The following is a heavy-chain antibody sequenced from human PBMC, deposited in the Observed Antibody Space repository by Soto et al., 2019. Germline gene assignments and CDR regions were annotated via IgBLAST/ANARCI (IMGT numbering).Heavy chain of an antibody. CDR2: ISAYNGNT. J-gene: IGHJ5*02. CDR1: GYTFTSYG. CDR3: VRDSNDHYCRYKWFDP. D-gene: IGHD4-4*01. Sequence: ASVKVSCKASGYTFTSYGISWVRQAPGQGLEWMGWISAYNGNTNYAQKLQGRVTMTTDTSTSTAYMELRSLRSDDTAVYYCVRDSNDHYCRYKWFDPWGQGTLVTVSS. V-gene: IGHV1-18*04.